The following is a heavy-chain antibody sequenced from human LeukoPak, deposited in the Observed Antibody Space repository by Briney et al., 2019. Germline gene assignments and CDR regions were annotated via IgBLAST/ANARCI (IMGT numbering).Heavy chain of an antibody. CDR1: GFTFSSYE. J-gene: IGHJ6*02. V-gene: IGHV3-48*03. Sequence: GGSLRLSCAASGFTFSSYEMNWVRQAPGKGLEWVSYISSSGSTIYYADSVKGRFTISRDNAKNSLYLQMNSLRAEDTAVYYCAREHRWFGEFEFSDYYYGMDVWGQGTTVTVSS. CDR3: AREHRWFGEFEFSDYYYGMDV. CDR2: ISSSGSTI. D-gene: IGHD3-10*01.